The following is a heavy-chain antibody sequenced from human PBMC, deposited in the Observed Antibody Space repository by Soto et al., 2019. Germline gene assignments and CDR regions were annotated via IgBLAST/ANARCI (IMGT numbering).Heavy chain of an antibody. J-gene: IGHJ6*02. Sequence: GGSLRLFCPASGFTFRSYWMHRVRQAPGKGLVWVSRITSDGSTTSYAASVKGRFTVSRNNAKNTLYLQMNSLRAQDTAVYYCARSPYYYGMDVWGQGATVTVSS. CDR1: GFTFRSYW. CDR2: ITSDGSTT. CDR3: ARSPYYYGMDV. V-gene: IGHV3-74*01.